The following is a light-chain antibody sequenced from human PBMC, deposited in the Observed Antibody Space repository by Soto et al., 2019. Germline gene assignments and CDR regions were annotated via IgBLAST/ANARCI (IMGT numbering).Light chain of an antibody. CDR2: DAS. V-gene: IGKV1-5*01. CDR1: QSISSW. Sequence: DIQMTQSPSTLSASVGDRVTTTCRASQSISSWLAWYQQKPGKAPKLLIYDASSLESGVQSRFSGSGSGTEFTLTIRSLQPDDFATYYCKQYNSYPLTFGGGTKVDI. J-gene: IGKJ4*01. CDR3: KQYNSYPLT.